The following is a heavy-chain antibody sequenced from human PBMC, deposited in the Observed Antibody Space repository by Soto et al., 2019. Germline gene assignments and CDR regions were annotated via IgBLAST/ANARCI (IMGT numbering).Heavy chain of an antibody. D-gene: IGHD1-26*01. Sequence: QVQLMESGGGVVQPGRSLRLSCGASGFTFSRDVMHWVRQAPGKGLEWVALIWHDGSDISYGDSVKGRFTISRDNSKNTIYREMNGLRADDTAVYYCACDLDDTATSCAMAVCGHGTTVIVSS. J-gene: IGHJ6*02. CDR2: IWHDGSDI. CDR1: GFTFSRDV. V-gene: IGHV3-33*01. CDR3: ACDLDDTATSCAMAV.